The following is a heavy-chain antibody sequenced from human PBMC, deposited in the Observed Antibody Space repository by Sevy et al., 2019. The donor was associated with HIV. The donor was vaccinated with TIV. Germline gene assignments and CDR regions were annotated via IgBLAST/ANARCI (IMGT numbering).Heavy chain of an antibody. CDR3: ARERVDTSMVSFDF. CDR1: GDTFSTNS. J-gene: IGHJ4*02. Sequence: ASVKVSCKTYGDTFSTNSINWVRQAPGQGLEWLGGIIPVIVASNYAQKFRDRVTITADASTTTVYMEMSGLKSDDTAVYYCARERVDTSMVSFDFSGQGTLVTVSS. V-gene: IGHV1-69*13. CDR2: IIPVIVAS. D-gene: IGHD5-18*01.